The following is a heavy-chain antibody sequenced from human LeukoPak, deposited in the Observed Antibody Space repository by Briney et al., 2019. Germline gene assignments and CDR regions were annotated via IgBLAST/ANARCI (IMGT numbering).Heavy chain of an antibody. CDR3: AREKTYYYDSSGYDDPYYFDY. Sequence: SVKVSCKASGGTFSSYAISWVRQAPGQGLEWMGRIIPILGIANYAQKFQGRVTITADKSTSTAYMELSSLRSEDTAVYCCAREKTYYYDSSGYDDPYYFDYWGQGTLVTVSS. D-gene: IGHD3-22*01. CDR1: GGTFSSYA. CDR2: IIPILGIA. J-gene: IGHJ4*02. V-gene: IGHV1-69*04.